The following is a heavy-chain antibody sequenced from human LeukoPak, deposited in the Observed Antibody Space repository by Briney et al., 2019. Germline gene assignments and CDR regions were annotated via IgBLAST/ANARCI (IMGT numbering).Heavy chain of an antibody. CDR3: ARGTFSYFDY. CDR1: GGSISSGTYS. Sequence: SETLSLTCAVSGGSISSGTYSWIWIRQPPGKGLEWIAYIYHSGSTYYNPSLKSRVTISVDGSQNQFSLKLSSVTAADTAVYYCARGTFSYFDYWGQGTLVTVSS. D-gene: IGHD2/OR15-2a*01. CDR2: IYHSGST. J-gene: IGHJ4*02. V-gene: IGHV4-30-2*01.